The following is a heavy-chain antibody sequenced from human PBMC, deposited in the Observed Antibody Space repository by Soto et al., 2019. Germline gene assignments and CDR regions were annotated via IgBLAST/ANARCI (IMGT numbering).Heavy chain of an antibody. D-gene: IGHD6-19*01. V-gene: IGHV4-59*08. CDR1: SDSISSYY. CDR2: TDYSGNT. CDR3: ARAVGDPLYYLDY. J-gene: IGHJ4*02. Sequence: QVQLQESGPGLVRPSETLSLTCTVSSDSISSYYWIWIRQSPGKGLEWIGYTDYSGNTNYNPSLRCRVTISGGTSKNQFSLRLSSVTAADTAVYYCARAVGDPLYYLDYWGQGTLVTVSS.